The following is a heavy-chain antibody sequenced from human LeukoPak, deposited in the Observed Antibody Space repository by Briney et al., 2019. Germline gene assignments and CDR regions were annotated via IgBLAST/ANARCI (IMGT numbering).Heavy chain of an antibody. CDR2: INHSGST. Sequence: SETLSLTCTVSGGSISSYYWSWIRQPPGKGLEWIGEINHSGSTNYNPSLKSRVTISVDTSKNQFSLKLSSVTAADTAVYYCARDGYNSGVYWGQGTLVTVSS. CDR1: GGSISSYY. CDR3: ARDGYNSGVY. V-gene: IGHV4-34*01. D-gene: IGHD5-24*01. J-gene: IGHJ4*02.